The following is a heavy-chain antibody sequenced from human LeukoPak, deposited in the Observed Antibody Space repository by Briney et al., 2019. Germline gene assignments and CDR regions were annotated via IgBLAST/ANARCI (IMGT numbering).Heavy chain of an antibody. Sequence: SETLSLTCTVSGGSISTFFWSWIRQPPGKGLEWIGYIYYSGSTNYKPSLKSRVTISVDTSKNQFSLKLSSVTAADTAVYYCATSYSSRDAFDIWGQGTMVTVSS. CDR1: GGSISTFF. D-gene: IGHD6-13*01. CDR3: ATSYSSRDAFDI. J-gene: IGHJ3*02. CDR2: IYYSGST. V-gene: IGHV4-59*01.